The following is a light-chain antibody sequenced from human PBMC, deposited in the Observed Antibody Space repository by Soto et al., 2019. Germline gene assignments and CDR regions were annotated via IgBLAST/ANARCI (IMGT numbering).Light chain of an antibody. CDR2: GAS. CDR3: QQYXSSRLA. J-gene: IGKJ1*01. V-gene: IGKV3-20*01. Sequence: EIVLTQSPGTLSFSPGERATLSCRASQSVSSSYLAWYQQKPGQAPRLLIYGASSRATGIPDRFSGSGSGTDFTLTISRLEPEDFAVYYCQQYXSSRLAFGQGTKVDIK. CDR1: QSVSSSY.